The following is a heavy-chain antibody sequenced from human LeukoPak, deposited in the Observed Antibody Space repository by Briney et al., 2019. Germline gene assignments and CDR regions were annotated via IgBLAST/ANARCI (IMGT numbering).Heavy chain of an antibody. Sequence: SETLSLTCTVSGGSIGSTSFYWGWIRQPPGKGLEWIGSIYYSGSTYYNPSLKSRVTISVDTSKNQLSLKLNSVTAADTAVYYCATFVEMATIVDYWGQGTLVTVSS. CDR2: IYYSGST. CDR1: GGSIGSTSFY. V-gene: IGHV4-39*01. J-gene: IGHJ4*02. D-gene: IGHD5-24*01. CDR3: ATFVEMATIVDY.